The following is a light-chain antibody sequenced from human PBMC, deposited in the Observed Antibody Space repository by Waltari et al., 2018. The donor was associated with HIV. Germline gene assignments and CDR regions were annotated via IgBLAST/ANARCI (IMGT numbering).Light chain of an antibody. V-gene: IGLV2-8*01. Sequence: QSALTQPPSASGSPGQSVTISCTGTSSDVGGYDYVTWYQQHPGKAPKLMIYEFSKRPSGVRDRFSGSKSGNTASLTVSGLQAEDEADYYCSSYAGSNAWVFGTGTKVTAL. J-gene: IGLJ1*01. CDR2: EFS. CDR1: SSDVGGYDY. CDR3: SSYAGSNAWV.